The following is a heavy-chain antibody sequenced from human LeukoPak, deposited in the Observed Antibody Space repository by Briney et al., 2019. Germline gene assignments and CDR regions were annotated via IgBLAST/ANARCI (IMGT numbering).Heavy chain of an antibody. CDR1: GFVFSTFG. D-gene: IGHD3-3*01. V-gene: IGHV3-21*01. CDR3: ARSDFWRNV. J-gene: IGHJ6*02. Sequence: GGSLRLSCAASGFVFSTFGMNWVRQAPGKGLQWVAHITSDSGYIYYADSVKGRFTISRDNAKNSLYLQMTSLRAEDAAVYYCARSDFWRNVWGQGTTVTVSS. CDR2: ITSDSGYI.